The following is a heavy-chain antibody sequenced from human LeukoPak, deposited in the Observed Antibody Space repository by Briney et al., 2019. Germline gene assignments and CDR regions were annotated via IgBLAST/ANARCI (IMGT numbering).Heavy chain of an antibody. Sequence: PGGSLRLSCAASGFTFSFYGMTWVRQAPGKGLEYVSAIGGSGASTYYADSVKDRFTLSRDNSQNTLYLQMNSLRAEDTAVYYCAKARGSRYGDYYFDYWGQGTLVTVSS. CDR3: AKARGSRYGDYYFDY. CDR1: GFTFSFYG. D-gene: IGHD4-17*01. CDR2: IGGSGAST. J-gene: IGHJ4*02. V-gene: IGHV3-23*01.